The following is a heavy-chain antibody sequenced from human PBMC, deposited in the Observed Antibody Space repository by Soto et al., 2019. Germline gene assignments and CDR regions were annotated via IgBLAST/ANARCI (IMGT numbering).Heavy chain of an antibody. D-gene: IGHD2-2*01. CDR1: GGSISSGDYY. V-gene: IGHV4-30-4*01. Sequence: SETLSLTCTVSGGSISSGDYYWSWIRQPPGKGPEWIGYIYYSGSTYYNPPLKSRVTISVDTSKNQFSLKLSSVTAADTAVYYCARSNQQNWFDPWGQGTLVTVSS. CDR2: IYYSGST. CDR3: ARSNQQNWFDP. J-gene: IGHJ5*02.